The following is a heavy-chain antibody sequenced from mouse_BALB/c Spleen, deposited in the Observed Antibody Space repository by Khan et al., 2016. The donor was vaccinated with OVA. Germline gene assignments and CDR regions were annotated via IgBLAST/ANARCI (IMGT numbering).Heavy chain of an antibody. CDR1: GFSFTSYG. V-gene: IGHV2-2*02. D-gene: IGHD2-4*01. CDR3: ARNYDYDECLAY. CDR2: IWSGGST. J-gene: IGHJ3*01. Sequence: QVQLQQSGPGLVQPSQSLSITCTVSGFSFTSYGVHWVRQSPGKGLEWLGVIWSGGSTDYNAAFISRLSISTDNSTSKVFFKMSSLQANDTAIYYCARNYDYDECLAYWGQGTMVTVSA.